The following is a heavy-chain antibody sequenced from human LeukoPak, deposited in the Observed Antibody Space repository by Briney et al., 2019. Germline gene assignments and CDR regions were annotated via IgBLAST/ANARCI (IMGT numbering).Heavy chain of an antibody. J-gene: IGHJ5*02. Sequence: SETLSLTCTVSGGSISSSAYYWGWIRQPPGKGLEWIVSIYYGGSTYYNPSLKSRVTISVDTSMNQFSLKLSFVTTADTAVYYCARALGYCSGGSCTRGYNWFDPWGQGTLVTVPS. CDR3: ARALGYCSGGSCTRGYNWFDP. V-gene: IGHV4-39*01. CDR1: GGSISSSAYY. CDR2: IYYGGST. D-gene: IGHD2-15*01.